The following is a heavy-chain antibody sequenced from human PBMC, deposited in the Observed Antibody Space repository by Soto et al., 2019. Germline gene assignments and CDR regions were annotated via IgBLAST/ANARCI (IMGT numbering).Heavy chain of an antibody. D-gene: IGHD3-16*01. J-gene: IGHJ4*02. V-gene: IGHV3-48*01. CDR2: ISGTSSTI. CDR1: GFTFSSYS. CDR3: VRVDPWGSAVKDY. Sequence: EVQLVEFGGGLVQPGGSLRLSCAASGFTFSSYSMNWVRQAPGKGLEWISYISGTSSTIYYADSVKGRFTISRDNAKSSLYLQMNSLRAEDTAAYYCVRVDPWGSAVKDYWGQGTLVTVSS.